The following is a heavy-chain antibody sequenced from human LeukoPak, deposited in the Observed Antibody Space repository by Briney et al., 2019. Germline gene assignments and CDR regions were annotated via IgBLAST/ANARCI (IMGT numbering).Heavy chain of an antibody. Sequence: PSETLSLTCTVSSGSINNYYWSWIRQTPGKGLEWIGYILSSGSTNYNPSVKSRVTISVDTSKNQFSLKLSSVTAADTAVYYCARRRAEVLDYWGQGTLVTVSS. J-gene: IGHJ4*02. CDR1: SGSINNYY. V-gene: IGHV4-59*01. CDR3: ARRRAEVLDY. CDR2: ILSSGST. D-gene: IGHD1-1*01.